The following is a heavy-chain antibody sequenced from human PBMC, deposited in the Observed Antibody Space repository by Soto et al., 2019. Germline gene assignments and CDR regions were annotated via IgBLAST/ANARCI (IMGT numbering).Heavy chain of an antibody. D-gene: IGHD1-26*01. J-gene: IGHJ4*02. CDR1: GFSLTTNGVG. CDR2: IYRDDDK. CDR3: AHTVARGHYWEKFNY. Sequence: QITLKESGPTLVKPTQTLTLTCTVSGFSLTTNGVGVGWFRQPPGKALEWLALIYRDDDKRYRPSLKSRVTITKDNTKNQVVLTMTNMDPVDTATYSCAHTVARGHYWEKFNYWGQGTLFTVSS. V-gene: IGHV2-5*02.